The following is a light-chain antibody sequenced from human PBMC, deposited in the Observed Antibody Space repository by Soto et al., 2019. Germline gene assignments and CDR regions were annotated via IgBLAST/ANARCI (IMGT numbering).Light chain of an antibody. V-gene: IGLV2-14*01. CDR3: SSYTSRSSVV. Sequence: QSALTQPASVSGSPGQSITISCTGTSSDVGGYNYVSWYQQHPGKAPKLMIYDVSNRPSGVSNLFSGSKSGNTASLTISGLQAEDEADYNCSSYTSRSSVVFGGGTKLTVL. J-gene: IGLJ2*01. CDR1: SSDVGGYNY. CDR2: DVS.